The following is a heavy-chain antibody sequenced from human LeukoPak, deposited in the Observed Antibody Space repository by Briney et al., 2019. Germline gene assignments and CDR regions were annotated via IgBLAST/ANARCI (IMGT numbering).Heavy chain of an antibody. V-gene: IGHV4-59*12. Sequence: PSETLSLTCTVSGGSISSYYWSWIRQPPGKGLEWTGYIYYSGSTNYNPSLKSRVTISVDTSKNQFSLKLSSVTAADTAVYYCARVRSDYGDYYYYGMDVWGQGTTVTVSS. CDR2: IYYSGST. D-gene: IGHD4-17*01. CDR3: ARVRSDYGDYYYYGMDV. CDR1: GGSISSYY. J-gene: IGHJ6*02.